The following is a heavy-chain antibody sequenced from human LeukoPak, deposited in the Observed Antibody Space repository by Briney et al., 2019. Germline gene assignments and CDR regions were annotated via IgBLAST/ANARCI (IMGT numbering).Heavy chain of an antibody. CDR1: GGSISSGGYY. J-gene: IGHJ4*02. CDR2: IDDSGST. CDR3: ARVSLVRGAPDYYFDY. D-gene: IGHD3-10*01. Sequence: KPSETLSLTCTVSGGSISSGGYYWSWIRQHPGKGLEWIGYIDDSGSTYYNPSLRSRVTIPVDTSKNQFSLKLSSVTAADTAMYYCARVSLVRGAPDYYFDYWGQGTLVTVSS. V-gene: IGHV4-31*03.